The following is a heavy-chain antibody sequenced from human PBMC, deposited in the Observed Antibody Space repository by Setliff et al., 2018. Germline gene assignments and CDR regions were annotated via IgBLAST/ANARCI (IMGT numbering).Heavy chain of an antibody. Sequence: SVKVSCKASGGTFSSYAISWVRQAPGQGLEWMGRIIPIFGTANYAQKFQGRVTITADKSTSTAYMELSSLRSEDTAVYYCARSRILHMVRGVMVLGYWGQGTLVTVSS. J-gene: IGHJ4*02. V-gene: IGHV1-69*06. CDR3: ARSRILHMVRGVMVLGY. CDR1: GGTFSSYA. D-gene: IGHD3-10*01. CDR2: IIPIFGTA.